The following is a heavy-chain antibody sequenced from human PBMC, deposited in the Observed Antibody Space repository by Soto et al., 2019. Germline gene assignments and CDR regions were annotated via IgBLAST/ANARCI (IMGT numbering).Heavy chain of an antibody. Sequence: QVQLQESGPGLVTPSETLSLTCSVSGGSISSDYWSWIRQPPGKGLEYIGYIYHSGTTNYNPSLKSRFTIAVDTSKNQFSLRLSSVTAADTAVYYCARDRSGAGYYGMDVWGQGTTVTVSS. CDR3: ARDRSGAGYYGMDV. CDR1: GGSISSDY. V-gene: IGHV4-59*01. J-gene: IGHJ6*02. CDR2: IYHSGTT. D-gene: IGHD3-10*01.